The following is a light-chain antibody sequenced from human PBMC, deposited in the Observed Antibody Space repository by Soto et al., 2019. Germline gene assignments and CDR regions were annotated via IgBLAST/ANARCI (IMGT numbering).Light chain of an antibody. CDR2: DVS. CDR3: SSYTSSATEI. V-gene: IGLV2-14*03. J-gene: IGLJ2*01. CDR1: SSDIGTYNF. Sequence: QAVVTQPASVSGSPGQSITISCTGTSSDIGTYNFVSWYQHHPGKAPKVMIYDVSDRPSGVSTRFTGSKSGNTASLTISGLQAEDEADYYCSSYTSSATEIFGGGTKLTVL.